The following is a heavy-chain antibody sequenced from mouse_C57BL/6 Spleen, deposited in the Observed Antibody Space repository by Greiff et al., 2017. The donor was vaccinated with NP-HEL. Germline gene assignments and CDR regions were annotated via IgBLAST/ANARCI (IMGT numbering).Heavy chain of an antibody. D-gene: IGHD2-3*01. CDR3: TGGGDGYFWYFDV. Sequence: EVMLVESGGGLVQPGGSMKLSCVASGFTFSNYWMNWVRQSPEKGLEWVAQIRLKSDNYATHYAESVKGRFTISRDDSKSSVYLQMNNLRAEDTGIYYCTGGGDGYFWYFDVWGTGTTVTVSS. V-gene: IGHV6-3*01. CDR2: IRLKSDNYAT. CDR1: GFTFSNYW. J-gene: IGHJ1*03.